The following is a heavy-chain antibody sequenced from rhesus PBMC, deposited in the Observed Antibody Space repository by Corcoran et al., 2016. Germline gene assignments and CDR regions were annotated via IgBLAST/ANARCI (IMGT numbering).Heavy chain of an antibody. V-gene: IGHV5-2*01. CDR2: IDPSDADT. Sequence: EVQLVQSGAEVKRPGESLKISCKLSGYSLTSYWISWVRQMPGQGLEWMGAIDPSDADTRYSPSFQGQFTISADKSISTAYLQWSSLKASDSATYYCAKDRYSSGWTLDYWGQGVLVTVSS. D-gene: IGHD6-31*01. CDR1: GYSLTSYW. CDR3: AKDRYSSGWTLDY. J-gene: IGHJ4*01.